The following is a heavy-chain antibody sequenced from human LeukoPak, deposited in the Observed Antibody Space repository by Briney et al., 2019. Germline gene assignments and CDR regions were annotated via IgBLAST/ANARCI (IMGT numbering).Heavy chain of an antibody. D-gene: IGHD3-9*01. CDR1: GGSFRGYY. J-gene: IGHJ5*02. Sequence: PSETLSLTCAVYGGSFRGYYWSWIRQPPGKGLEWIGEINHSGSTNYNPSLKSRVTISVDTSKNQFSLKLSSVTAADTAVYYCARQGITIFSDWFDPWGQGTQVTVSS. CDR2: INHSGST. CDR3: ARQGITIFSDWFDP. V-gene: IGHV4-34*01.